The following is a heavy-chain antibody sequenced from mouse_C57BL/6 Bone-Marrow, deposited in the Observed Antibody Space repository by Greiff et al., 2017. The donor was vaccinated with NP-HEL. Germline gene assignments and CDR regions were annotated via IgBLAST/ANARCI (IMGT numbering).Heavy chain of an antibody. Sequence: QVQLQQSGPELVKPGASVKISCKASGYAFSSSWMNWVKQRPGTGLEWIGRIYPGDGDTNYNGKFKGKATLTADKSSSTAYMQLSSLTSEDSAVYFCARERRAWFAYWGQGTLVTVSA. J-gene: IGHJ3*01. V-gene: IGHV1-82*01. CDR1: GYAFSSSW. CDR3: ARERRAWFAY. CDR2: IYPGDGDT.